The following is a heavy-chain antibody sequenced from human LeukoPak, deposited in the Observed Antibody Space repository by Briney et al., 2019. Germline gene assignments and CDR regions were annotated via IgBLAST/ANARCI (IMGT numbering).Heavy chain of an antibody. Sequence: ASVKVSCKASGYTFTGYYMHWVRQAPGQGLEWMGRINPNSGGTNYAQKFQGRVTMTRDTSISTAYMELSSLRSEDTAVYYCARGIVLWFGESDYYYYYMDVWAKGPRSPSP. D-gene: IGHD3-10*01. V-gene: IGHV1-2*06. CDR1: GYTFTGYY. CDR3: ARGIVLWFGESDYYYYYMDV. CDR2: INPNSGGT. J-gene: IGHJ6*03.